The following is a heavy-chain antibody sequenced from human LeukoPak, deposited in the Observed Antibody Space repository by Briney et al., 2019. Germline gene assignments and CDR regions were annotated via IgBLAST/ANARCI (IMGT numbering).Heavy chain of an antibody. J-gene: IGHJ6*02. CDR1: GGSFSGYY. CDR2: INHSGST. V-gene: IGHV4-34*01. D-gene: IGHD6-13*01. Sequence: SETLSLTCAVYGGSFSGYYWCWIRQPPGKGLEWIGEINHSGSTNYNPSLKSRVTISVDTSKNQFSLKLSSVTAADTAVYYCARGETGYSSSWPFYYYYYGMDVWGQGTTVTVSS. CDR3: ARGETGYSSSWPFYYYYYGMDV.